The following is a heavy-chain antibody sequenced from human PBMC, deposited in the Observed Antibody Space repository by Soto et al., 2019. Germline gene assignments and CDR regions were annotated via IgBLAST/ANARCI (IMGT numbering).Heavy chain of an antibody. CDR2: IRTAAYGGTT. Sequence: EVRLVESGGGLVQPGRSLRLSCTASGFTLSDYPMSWFRQAPGKGLEWVAYIRTAAYGGTTEYTASVKDRFTISRDDSEGIASLQMNSLKTKDTAMYYCARAVRLSGDSFDIWGQGTLVTVSS. V-gene: IGHV3-49*01. J-gene: IGHJ3*02. CDR1: GFTLSDYP. CDR3: ARAVRLSGDSFDI. D-gene: IGHD1-1*01.